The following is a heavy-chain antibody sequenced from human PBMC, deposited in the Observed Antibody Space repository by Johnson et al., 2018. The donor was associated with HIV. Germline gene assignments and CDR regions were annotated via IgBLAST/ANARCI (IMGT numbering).Heavy chain of an antibody. CDR2: ISSSGSTR. CDR1: GFTFSDYY. V-gene: IGHV3-11*01. CDR3: AKRPGGDGSHEVGFDL. D-gene: IGHD3-10*01. J-gene: IGHJ3*01. Sequence: MQLVESGGGLVQPGRSLRLSCAASGFTFSDYYMSWIRQAPGKGPEWGSYISSSGSTRYYADLVKGRFTISTDNAKNSLYLQMNSLRAEDTAVYYCAKRPGGDGSHEVGFDLWGQGTMVTVSS.